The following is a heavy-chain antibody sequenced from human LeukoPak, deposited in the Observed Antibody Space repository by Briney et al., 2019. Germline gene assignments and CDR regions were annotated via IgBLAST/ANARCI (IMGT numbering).Heavy chain of an antibody. V-gene: IGHV3-23*01. D-gene: IGHD2-2*01. J-gene: IGHJ6*02. Sequence: GGSLRLSCAASGFTFSSYAMSWVRQAPGKGLEWVSAISGSGGSTYYADSVKGRFTISRDNSKNTLYLQMNSLRAEDTAVYYCAKEDNIVVVPAAPYYYYGMDVWGQGTTVTVSS. CDR3: AKEDNIVVVPAAPYYYYGMDV. CDR1: GFTFSSYA. CDR2: ISGSGGST.